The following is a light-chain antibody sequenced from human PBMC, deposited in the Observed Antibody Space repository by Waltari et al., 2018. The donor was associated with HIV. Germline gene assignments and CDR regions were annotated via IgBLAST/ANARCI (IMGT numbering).Light chain of an antibody. CDR3: MHGQQTPV. J-gene: IGKJ1*01. Sequence: DIAMIQSPDSLAVSPGEPASISCRSSQSLLHQNGQNYLGWYIQRPGQAPELLIYLGSRRASGVPDRIAGSGSGTDFILKISRVEPEDVGVYYCMHGQQTPVFGQGTKVEVK. V-gene: IGKV2-28*01. CDR2: LGS. CDR1: QSLLHQNGQNY.